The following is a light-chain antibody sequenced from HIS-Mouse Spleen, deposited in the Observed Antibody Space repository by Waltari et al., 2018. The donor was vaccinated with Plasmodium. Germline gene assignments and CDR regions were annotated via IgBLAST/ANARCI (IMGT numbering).Light chain of an antibody. CDR1: ALPKKY. Sequence: SYELTQPPSVSVSPGQTARLTCTADALPKKYAYWYQQKSGQAPVLVIYEDSKRPSGIPERFSGSSSGTMATWTISGAQVEDEADYYCYSTDSSGNHRVFGGGTKLTVL. CDR3: YSTDSSGNHRV. J-gene: IGLJ3*02. CDR2: EDS. V-gene: IGLV3-10*01.